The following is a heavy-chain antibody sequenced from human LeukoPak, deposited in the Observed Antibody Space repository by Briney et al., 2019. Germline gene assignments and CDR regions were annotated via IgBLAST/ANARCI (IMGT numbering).Heavy chain of an antibody. V-gene: IGHV3-30*18. CDR3: AKDRDSYYYYGMDV. J-gene: IGHJ6*02. Sequence: GGSLRLSCAASGFTFSSYGMHWVRQAPGKGLEWEAVISCDGSNKYYADSVKGRFTISRDNSKNTLYLQMNSLRAEDTAVYYCAKDRDSYYYYGMDVWGQGTTVTVSS. D-gene: IGHD3/OR15-3a*01. CDR2: ISCDGSNK. CDR1: GFTFSSYG.